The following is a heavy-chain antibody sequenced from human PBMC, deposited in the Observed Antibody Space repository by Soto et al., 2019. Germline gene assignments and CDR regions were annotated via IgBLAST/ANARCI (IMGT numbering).Heavy chain of an antibody. CDR3: ARDSGYGDYEAFVDV. Sequence: QVQLVQSGAEVKKPGASVKVSCKASGYTFTSYGISWVRQAPGQGLEWMGWISAYNGNTNYAQKLQGRVTMTTDTSXXTAYMELRSLRSDDTAAYYCARDSGYGDYEAFVDVWGQGTTVTVSS. V-gene: IGHV1-18*01. CDR1: GYTFTSYG. D-gene: IGHD4-17*01. J-gene: IGHJ6*02. CDR2: ISAYNGNT.